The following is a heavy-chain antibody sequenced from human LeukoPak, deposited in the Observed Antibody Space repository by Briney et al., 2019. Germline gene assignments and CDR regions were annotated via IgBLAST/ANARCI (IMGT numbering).Heavy chain of an antibody. V-gene: IGHV4-34*01. CDR2: INHSGST. D-gene: IGHD6-19*01. CDR1: GGSFSNYF. Sequence: SETLSLICAVYGGSFSNYFWTWIRQPPGKGLEWIGEINHSGSTNYNPSLKSRVTISVDTSKNHFSLELTSLTAADTAMYYCARGWSGWSAWGQGTLVIVSS. J-gene: IGHJ5*02. CDR3: ARGWSGWSA.